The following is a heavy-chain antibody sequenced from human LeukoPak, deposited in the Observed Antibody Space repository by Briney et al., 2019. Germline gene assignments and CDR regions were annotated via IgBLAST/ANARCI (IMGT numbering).Heavy chain of an antibody. CDR3: ARDRSLLSFGELFL. CDR2: ISYDGTNK. CDR1: GFTFRGYA. J-gene: IGHJ4*02. V-gene: IGHV3-30*15. Sequence: GGSLRLSCAASGFTFRGYAVHWVRQATGKGLEWVAVISYDGTNKYYADSVKGRFTISRDNSKNTLSLQMSSLRPEDTAVYYCARDRSLLSFGELFLWGQGTLVTVSS. D-gene: IGHD3-10*01.